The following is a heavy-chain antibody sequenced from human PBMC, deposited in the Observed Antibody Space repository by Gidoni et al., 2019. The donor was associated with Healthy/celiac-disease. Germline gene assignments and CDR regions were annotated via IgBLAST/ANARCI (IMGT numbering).Heavy chain of an antibody. D-gene: IGHD3-10*01. CDR2: INHSGST. J-gene: IGHJ4*02. V-gene: IGHV4-34*01. CDR1: GGSFSGYY. CDR3: ARGPSLYYYGSVARNYFDY. Sequence: QVQLQQWGAGLLKPSETLSLTCAVYGGSFSGYYWSWIRQPPGKGLEWIGEINHSGSTNYNPDLKSRVTISVDTSKNQFSLKLSSVTAADTAVYYCARGPSLYYYGSVARNYFDYWGQGTLVTVSS.